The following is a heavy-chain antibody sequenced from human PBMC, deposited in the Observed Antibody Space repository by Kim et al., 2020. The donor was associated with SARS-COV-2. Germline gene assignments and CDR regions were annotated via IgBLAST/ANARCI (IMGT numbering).Heavy chain of an antibody. D-gene: IGHD1-26*01. CDR3: AKEGARELLPIYMDV. J-gene: IGHJ6*03. V-gene: IGHV3-23*01. CDR1: GFTFSSYA. CDR2: ISGSGYST. Sequence: GGSLRLSCAASGFTFSSYAMSWVRQAPGKGLEWVSVISGSGYSTYYADSVKGRFTISRDNSKNTLYLQMNSLRAEDTAIYYCAKEGARELLPIYMDVWGKGTTVTVSS.